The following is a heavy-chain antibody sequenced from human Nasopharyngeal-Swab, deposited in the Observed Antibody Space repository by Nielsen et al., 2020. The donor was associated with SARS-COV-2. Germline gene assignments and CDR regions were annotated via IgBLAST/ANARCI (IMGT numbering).Heavy chain of an antibody. CDR1: GGSVSSSIYY. CDR3: ARGFDY. Sequence: SETLSLTCTVSGGSVSSSIYYWAWLRQPPGKGLEWIGEINHSGSTNYNPSLKSRVTISVDTSKNQFSLKLSSVTAADTAVYYCARGFDYWGQGTLVTVSS. V-gene: IGHV4-39*07. J-gene: IGHJ4*02. CDR2: INHSGST.